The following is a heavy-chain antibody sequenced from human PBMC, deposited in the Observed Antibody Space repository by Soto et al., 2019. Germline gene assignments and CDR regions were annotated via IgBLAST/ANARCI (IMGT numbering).Heavy chain of an antibody. Sequence: QVQLVQSGAEVKKPGSSVKVSCKASGGTFSSYAISWVRQAPGQGLEWMGGIITIFGTANYAQKFQGRDTTTADESTSTAYMEVRSLRSADAAVDYCASYSKEATGGNWFDPWGQGTLVTVSS. CDR1: GGTFSSYA. V-gene: IGHV1-69*01. J-gene: IGHJ5*02. D-gene: IGHD2-21*01. CDR3: ASYSKEATGGNWFDP. CDR2: IITIFGTA.